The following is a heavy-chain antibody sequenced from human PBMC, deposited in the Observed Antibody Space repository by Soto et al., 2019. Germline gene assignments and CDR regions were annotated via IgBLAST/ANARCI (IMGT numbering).Heavy chain of an antibody. V-gene: IGHV4-30-4*01. CDR2: IYYSGST. J-gene: IGHJ4*02. CDR3: ARVDYDSSGQADY. CDR1: GGSISSGDYY. D-gene: IGHD3-22*01. Sequence: QVQLQESGPGLVKPSQTLSLTCTVSGGSISSGDYYWSWLRPPPGKGLEWIGYIYYSGSTYYNPSLKSRVTISVDTSQNQCSLKLSSVTAADTAVYYCARVDYDSSGQADYWGQGTLVTVSS.